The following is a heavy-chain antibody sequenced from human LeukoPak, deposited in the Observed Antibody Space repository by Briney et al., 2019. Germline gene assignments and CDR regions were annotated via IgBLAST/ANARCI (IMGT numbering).Heavy chain of an antibody. CDR3: ARDDLYWVYSGYYSRMPERNWFDP. Sequence: ASVKVSCKASGYSFTTYAISWVRPALGQGLEWMGWISVYNGNTNYAQKFQGRVTMTTDTSTSTAYMELRSLRSDDTAVYYCARDDLYWVYSGYYSRMPERNWFDPWGQGTLVTVSS. CDR1: GYSFTTYA. J-gene: IGHJ5*02. V-gene: IGHV1-18*01. D-gene: IGHD5-12*01. CDR2: ISVYNGNT.